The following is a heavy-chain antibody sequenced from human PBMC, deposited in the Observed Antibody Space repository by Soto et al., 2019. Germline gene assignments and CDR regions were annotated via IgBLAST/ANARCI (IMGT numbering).Heavy chain of an antibody. J-gene: IGHJ5*01. CDR2: IWYHGNSM. CDR1: GFIFSSFG. V-gene: IGHV3-33*01. Sequence: GALRLSCAASGFIFSSFGMHWVRQAPGKGLEWVAVIWYHGNSMYYAESVKGRFTVSRDNSKNMLYLQMNNLRAGDTAVYYCARGSGYDFWSGPHGDNWFDSWGQGTLVTVSS. D-gene: IGHD3-3*01. CDR3: ARGSGYDFWSGPHGDNWFDS.